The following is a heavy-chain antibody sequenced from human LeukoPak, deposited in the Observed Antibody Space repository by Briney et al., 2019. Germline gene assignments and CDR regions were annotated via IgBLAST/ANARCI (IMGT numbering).Heavy chain of an antibody. V-gene: IGHV3-23*01. CDR1: GFTFSSYA. J-gene: IGHJ4*02. D-gene: IGHD2-2*01. CDR3: AKLRVGVVVPAAMDG. CDR2: ISGSGGST. Sequence: PGGSLRLSCAASGFTFSSYAMSWVRQAPGKGLEWVSGISGSGGSTYYADSVKGRFTISRDNSKNTLYLQMNSLRAEDTAVYYCAKLRVGVVVPAAMDGWGQGTLVTVSS.